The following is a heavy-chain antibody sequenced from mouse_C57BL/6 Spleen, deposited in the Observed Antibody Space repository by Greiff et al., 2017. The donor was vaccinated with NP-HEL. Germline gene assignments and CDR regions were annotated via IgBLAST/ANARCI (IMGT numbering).Heavy chain of an antibody. V-gene: IGHV14-2*01. CDR3: ARSTVVASYYFDY. Sequence: VQLKESGAELVKPGASVKLSCTASGFNIKDYYMHWVKQRTEQGLEWIGRIDPEDGETKYAPKFQGKATITADTSSNTAYLQLSSLTSEDTAVYYCARSTVVASYYFDYWGQGTTLTVSS. CDR1: GFNIKDYY. CDR2: IDPEDGET. J-gene: IGHJ2*01. D-gene: IGHD1-1*01.